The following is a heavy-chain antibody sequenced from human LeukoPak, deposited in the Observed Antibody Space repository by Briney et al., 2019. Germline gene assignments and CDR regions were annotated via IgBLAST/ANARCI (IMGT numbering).Heavy chain of an antibody. Sequence: GGSLRLSCAASGFTFSSYGMHWVRQAPGKGLEWVAVISYDGSNKYYADSVKGRFTISRDNSKNTLYLQMNSLRAEDTAVYYSAKEGSSSSGSADYYYYYGMDVWGQGTTVTVSS. CDR1: GFTFSSYG. CDR3: AKEGSSSSGSADYYYYYGMDV. J-gene: IGHJ6*02. V-gene: IGHV3-30*18. D-gene: IGHD6-6*01. CDR2: ISYDGSNK.